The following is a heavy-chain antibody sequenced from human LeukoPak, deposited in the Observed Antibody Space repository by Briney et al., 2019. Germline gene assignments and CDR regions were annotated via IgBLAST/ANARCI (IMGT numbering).Heavy chain of an antibody. D-gene: IGHD1-26*01. V-gene: IGHV1-2*02. J-gene: IGHJ4*02. Sequence: ASVKVSCKASGYTFTGYYIHWVRQAPGQGLEWMGWINPNSGGTSYAQRFHARVTMTRDTSISTAYMELSRLRSDDTAVYYCARARWELLDYWGQGTLVTVSS. CDR1: GYTFTGYY. CDR2: INPNSGGT. CDR3: ARARWELLDY.